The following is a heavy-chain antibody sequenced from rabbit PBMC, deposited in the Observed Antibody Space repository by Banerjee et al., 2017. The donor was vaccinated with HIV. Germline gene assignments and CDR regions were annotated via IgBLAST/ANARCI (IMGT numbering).Heavy chain of an antibody. Sequence: QSLEESGGGLVKPGASLTLTCTASGFSFSSGYWMCWVRQAPGKGLEWIGCINTGSGSIYYASWAKGRFTISKTSSTTVTLQMTSLTAADTATYFCARDGIVSNSNLWGPGTLVTV. J-gene: IGHJ4*01. CDR2: INTGSGSI. CDR3: ARDGIVSNSNL. CDR1: GFSFSSGYW. D-gene: IGHD6-1*01. V-gene: IGHV1S40*01.